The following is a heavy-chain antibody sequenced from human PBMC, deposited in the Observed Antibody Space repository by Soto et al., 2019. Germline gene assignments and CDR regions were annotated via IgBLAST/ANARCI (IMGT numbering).Heavy chain of an antibody. J-gene: IGHJ6*03. D-gene: IGHD3-10*01. CDR2: IYYSGST. Sequence: ASETLSLTCTVSGCSISSYYWSWIRQPPGKGLEWIGYIYYSGSTNYNPSLKSRVTISVDTSKNQFSLKLSSVTAADTAVYYCARHGSFDYHYYMDVWGKGTTVTVSS. V-gene: IGHV4-59*08. CDR1: GCSISSYY. CDR3: ARHGSFDYHYYMDV.